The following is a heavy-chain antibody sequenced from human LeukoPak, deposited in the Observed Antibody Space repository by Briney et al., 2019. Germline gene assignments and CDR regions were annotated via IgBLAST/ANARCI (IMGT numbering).Heavy chain of an antibody. V-gene: IGHV4-59*01. J-gene: IGHJ4*02. CDR1: GGSFSGYY. D-gene: IGHD1-26*01. Sequence: PSETLSLTCAVYGGSFSGYYWSWIRQPPGKELEWIGYIYYSGSTNYNPSLKSRVTISVDTSKNQFSLKLSSVTAADTAVYYCARALVGAIFDYWGQGTLVTVSS. CDR3: ARALVGAIFDY. CDR2: IYYSGST.